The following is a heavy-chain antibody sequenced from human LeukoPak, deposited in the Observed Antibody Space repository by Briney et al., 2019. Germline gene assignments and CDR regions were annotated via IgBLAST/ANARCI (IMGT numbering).Heavy chain of an antibody. CDR3: ARDAKYGGYDPNWFDP. D-gene: IGHD5-12*01. J-gene: IGHJ5*02. CDR2: ISAYNGNT. CDR1: GYTFTIYG. Sequence: ASVTVSCKASGYTFTIYGISWVRQAPGQGLEWMVWISAYNGNTNYAQKLQGRVTMTTDTSTSTAYMELRSLRSDDTAVYYCARDAKYGGYDPNWFDPWGQGTLVTVSS. V-gene: IGHV1-18*04.